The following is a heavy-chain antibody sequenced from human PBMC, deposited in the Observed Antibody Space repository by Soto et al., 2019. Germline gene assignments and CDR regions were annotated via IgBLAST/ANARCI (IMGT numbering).Heavy chain of an antibody. CDR2: MNPNSGNT. CDR3: ARGPYSIYYYYMDV. V-gene: IGHV1-8*01. Sequence: ASVKVSCKASGYTFTSYDINWVRQATGQGLEWMGWMNPNSGNTGYAQKFQGRVTMTRNTSISTAYMELSSLRSEDTAVYYCARGPYSIYYYYMDVWGKGTTVTVSS. J-gene: IGHJ6*03. CDR1: GYTFTSYD. D-gene: IGHD6-13*01.